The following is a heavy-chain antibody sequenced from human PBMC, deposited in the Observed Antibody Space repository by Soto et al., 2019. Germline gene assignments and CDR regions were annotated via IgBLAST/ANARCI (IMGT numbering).Heavy chain of an antibody. D-gene: IGHD3-3*01. Sequence: ASVKVSCKASGYTFTSYGISWVRQAPGQGLEWMGWISAYNGNTNYAQKLQGRVTMTTDTSTSTAYMELRSLRSDDTAVYYCAREGSRIFGVVIRGSYGMDAWGQGTTVTVSS. CDR2: ISAYNGNT. CDR1: GYTFTSYG. CDR3: AREGSRIFGVVIRGSYGMDA. V-gene: IGHV1-18*01. J-gene: IGHJ6*02.